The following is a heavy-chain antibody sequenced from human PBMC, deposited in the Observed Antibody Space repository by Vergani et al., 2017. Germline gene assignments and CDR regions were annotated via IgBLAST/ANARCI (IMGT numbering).Heavy chain of an antibody. D-gene: IGHD3-3*01. CDR2: IIPIFGTA. J-gene: IGHJ6*03. Sequence: QVQLVQSGAEVKKPGSSVKVSCKASGGTFSSYAISWVRQAPGQGLEWMGGIIPIFGTANYAQKFQGRVTITADESTSTAYMELSSLRAEDTAVYYCARVNDFWSGYYSCVYYYYYMDVWGKGTTVTVAS. CDR3: ARVNDFWSGYYSCVYYYYYMDV. V-gene: IGHV1-69*01. CDR1: GGTFSSYA.